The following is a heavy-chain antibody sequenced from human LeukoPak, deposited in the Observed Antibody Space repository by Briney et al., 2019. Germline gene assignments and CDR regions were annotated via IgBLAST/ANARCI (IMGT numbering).Heavy chain of an antibody. J-gene: IGHJ5*02. V-gene: IGHV3-30*02. Sequence: PGGSLRLSCAASGFTFSSYGMHWVRQAPGKGLEWVAFIRYDGSNKYYADSVKGRFTISRDNAKNSLYLQMNSLRAEDTAVYYCARDYDYVWGSYRYTGFDPWGQGTLVTVSS. CDR2: IRYDGSNK. CDR1: GFTFSSYG. D-gene: IGHD3-16*02. CDR3: ARDYDYVWGSYRYTGFDP.